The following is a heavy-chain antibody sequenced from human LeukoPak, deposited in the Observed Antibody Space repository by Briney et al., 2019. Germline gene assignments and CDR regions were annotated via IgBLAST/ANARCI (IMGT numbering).Heavy chain of an antibody. CDR2: IYYSGTI. CDR1: AVSIRSYY. D-gene: IGHD2-2*01. CDR3: ARVHCSSTSCYPHRYFDY. V-gene: IGHV4-59*01. J-gene: IGHJ4*02. Sequence: QPSETLSLTCSVSAVSIRSYYWSWVRQPPGKGLEWIGHIYYSGTINYNPSLKSRVTISVDTSKNQFSLKLSSVTAADTAVYYCARVHCSSTSCYPHRYFDYWGQGTLVTVSS.